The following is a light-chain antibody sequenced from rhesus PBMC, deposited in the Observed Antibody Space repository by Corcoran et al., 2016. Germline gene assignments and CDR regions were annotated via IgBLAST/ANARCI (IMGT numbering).Light chain of an antibody. Sequence: ETVVTQSPATLSLSPGERATLSCRASQSVGSYLAWYQQKPGQAPSLLIDGASSRATGIPDRSSGSGSGTDFTLTISSLEPEDVGVYCCQKSSNLSPSFGQGTKVEIK. J-gene: IGKJ2*01. CDR2: GAS. CDR1: QSVGSY. V-gene: IGKV3-24*04. CDR3: QKSSNLSPS.